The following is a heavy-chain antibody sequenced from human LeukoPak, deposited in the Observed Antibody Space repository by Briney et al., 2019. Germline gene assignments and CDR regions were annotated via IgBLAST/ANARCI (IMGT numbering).Heavy chain of an antibody. V-gene: IGHV4-39*07. D-gene: IGHD1-1*01. CDR1: GGSISSSSYY. J-gene: IGHJ5*02. CDR3: ARDLVSATRYGHQYNWFDP. CDR2: IYYSGST. Sequence: PSETLSLTCTVSGGSISSSSYYWGWIRQPPGKGLEWIGSIYYSGSTYYNPSLKSRVTISVDTSKNQFSLKLSSVTAADTAVYYCARDLVSATRYGHQYNWFDPWGQGTLVTVSS.